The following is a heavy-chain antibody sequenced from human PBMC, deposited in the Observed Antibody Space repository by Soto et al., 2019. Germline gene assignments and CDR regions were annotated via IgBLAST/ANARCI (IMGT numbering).Heavy chain of an antibody. Sequence: QVQLVESGGGVVQPGRSLRLSCAASGFTFSSYGMHWVRQAPGKGLEWVALISYDGSYQYYTDSVLGRFTISRDNSRNTLYLQMDSLYSGDTAVYYCGRDPATIFGGAYWGQGTLVTVSS. D-gene: IGHD3-3*01. V-gene: IGHV3-30*03. CDR3: GRDPATIFGGAY. J-gene: IGHJ4*02. CDR2: ISYDGSYQ. CDR1: GFTFSSYG.